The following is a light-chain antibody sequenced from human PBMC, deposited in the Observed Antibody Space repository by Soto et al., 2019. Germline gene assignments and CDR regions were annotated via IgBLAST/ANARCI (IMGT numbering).Light chain of an antibody. CDR3: QQYNSWPLT. Sequence: EIVMTQSPDTLSVSPGERATLSCRASQSVGSSLAWYQRKPGQAPRLLIYGASTRATGIPATFSGSGSGTEFTLTISSLQSEDFAVYYCQQYNSWPLTFGGGTKVDIK. V-gene: IGKV3-15*01. CDR2: GAS. J-gene: IGKJ4*01. CDR1: QSVGSS.